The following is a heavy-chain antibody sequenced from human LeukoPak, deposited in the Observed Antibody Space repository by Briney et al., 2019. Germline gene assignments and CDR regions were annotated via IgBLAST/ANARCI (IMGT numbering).Heavy chain of an antibody. CDR3: TTGPGRYFDWPYNWFDP. V-gene: IGHV3-15*01. J-gene: IGHJ5*02. CDR1: GFTFSNAW. D-gene: IGHD3-9*01. Sequence: GGSLRLSCAASGFTFSNAWMSWVRQAPGKGLEWVGRIKSKTDGGTTDYAAPVKGRFTISRDDSKNTLYLQMNSLKTEDTAVYYCTTGPGRYFDWPYNWFDPWGQGTLVTVSS. CDR2: IKSKTDGGTT.